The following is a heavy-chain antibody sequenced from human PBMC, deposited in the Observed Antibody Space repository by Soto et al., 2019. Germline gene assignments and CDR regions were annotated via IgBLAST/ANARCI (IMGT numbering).Heavy chain of an antibody. CDR2: ISTSGSPI. D-gene: IGHD6-13*01. CDR1: GFTFSDYY. J-gene: IGHJ6*02. Sequence: GGSLRLSCAASGFTFSDYYMSWIRQAPGKGLECVSYISTSGSPIYNADSVKGRFTISRDNAKNSLYLQMNSLRAEDTAVYYCARERRNTWYGRGYHYYGLDVWGQGTTVTVSS. V-gene: IGHV3-11*01. CDR3: ARERRNTWYGRGYHYYGLDV.